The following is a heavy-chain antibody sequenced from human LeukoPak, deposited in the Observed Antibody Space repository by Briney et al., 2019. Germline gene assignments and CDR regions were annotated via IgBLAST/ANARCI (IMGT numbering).Heavy chain of an antibody. V-gene: IGHV4-39*07. D-gene: IGHD3-22*01. CDR1: GGSISSSSYY. CDR3: ASRDSSGLQIDY. J-gene: IGHJ4*02. CDR2: IYFSGST. Sequence: PSETLSLTCTVSGGSISSSSYYWGWIRQPPGKGLEWIGSIYFSGSTYYNPSLKSRVTISVDTSKNQFSLKLSSVTAADTAVYYCASRDSSGLQIDYWGQGTLVTVSS.